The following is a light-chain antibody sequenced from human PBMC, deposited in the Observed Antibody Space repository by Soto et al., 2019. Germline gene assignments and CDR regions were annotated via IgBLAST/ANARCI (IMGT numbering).Light chain of an antibody. CDR2: DVS. CDR1: SSDVGGYNY. J-gene: IGLJ3*02. CDR3: SSYTSSSTLPWV. Sequence: QSALTQPASVSGSPGQSITISCTGTSSDVGGYNYVSWYQQHPGKAPKLMIYDVSNRPSGVSNRFSGSKSGNTASLTISGLQAEDEADYYCSSYTSSSTLPWVFDGGTQLTVL. V-gene: IGLV2-14*01.